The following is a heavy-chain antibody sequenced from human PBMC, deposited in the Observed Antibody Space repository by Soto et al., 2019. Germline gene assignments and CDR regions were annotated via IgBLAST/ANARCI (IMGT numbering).Heavy chain of an antibody. D-gene: IGHD3-22*01. CDR3: ARDQDYDSSGYYHNDY. CDR1: GFTFSSYE. V-gene: IGHV3-48*03. Sequence: PGGSLRLSCAASGFTFSSYEMNWVRQAPGKGLEWVSYISSSGSTIYYADSVKGRFTISRDNAKNSLYLQMNSLGAEDTAVYYCARDQDYDSSGYYHNDYWGQGTLVTVSS. J-gene: IGHJ4*02. CDR2: ISSSGSTI.